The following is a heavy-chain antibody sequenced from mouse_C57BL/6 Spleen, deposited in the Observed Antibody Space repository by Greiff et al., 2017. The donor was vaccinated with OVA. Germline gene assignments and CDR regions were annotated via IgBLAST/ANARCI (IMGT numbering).Heavy chain of an antibody. CDR3: ARFYYYGSSPYAMDY. V-gene: IGHV2-2*01. Sequence: VHLVESGPGLVQPSQSLSITCTVSGFSLTSYGVHWVRQSPGKGLEWLGVIWSGGSTDYNAAFISRLSISKDNSKSQVFFKMNSLQADDTAIYYCARFYYYGSSPYAMDYWGQGTSVTVSS. D-gene: IGHD1-1*01. J-gene: IGHJ4*01. CDR2: IWSGGST. CDR1: GFSLTSYG.